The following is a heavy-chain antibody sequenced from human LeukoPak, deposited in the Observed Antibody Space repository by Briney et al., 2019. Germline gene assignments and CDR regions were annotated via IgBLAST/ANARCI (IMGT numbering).Heavy chain of an antibody. Sequence: GESLKISCKGSGYSFTNDLIGWVRQMPGKGLEWMGVVYPSDSRTKYSPSFEGQVTMSVDKSMSTALLQWSSLKASDTAVYYCARLKYFDPTYYFDYWGQGTLVTVSS. CDR3: ARLKYFDPTYYFDY. J-gene: IGHJ4*02. D-gene: IGHD3-9*01. CDR1: GYSFTNDL. CDR2: VYPSDSRT. V-gene: IGHV5-51*01.